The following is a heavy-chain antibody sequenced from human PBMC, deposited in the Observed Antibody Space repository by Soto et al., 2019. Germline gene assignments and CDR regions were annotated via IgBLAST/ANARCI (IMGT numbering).Heavy chain of an antibody. Sequence: PSEPLSLPDTVSGGSVSSGSYYWSWIRQPPGKGLEWIGYIYYSGSTNYNPSLKSRVTISVDTSKNQFSLKLSSVTAADTAVYYCARDRKSGVCSSTSCYYNWFDPWGQGTLVTVSS. CDR1: GGSVSSGSYY. J-gene: IGHJ5*02. D-gene: IGHD2-2*01. V-gene: IGHV4-61*01. CDR2: IYYSGST. CDR3: ARDRKSGVCSSTSCYYNWFDP.